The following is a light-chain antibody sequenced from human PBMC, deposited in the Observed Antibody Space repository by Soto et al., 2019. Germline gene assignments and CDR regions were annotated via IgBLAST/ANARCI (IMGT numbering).Light chain of an antibody. CDR2: DAT. CDR1: SSDVGGFKY. Sequence: QSVLTQPRSVSGSPGQSVTISCTGTSSDVGGFKYVSWYQQHPGKAPKLIIFDATERPSGVPDRFSGSKSGYTASLTISGLQGDDEADYYCCSYAANYVRFGGGTQLTVL. CDR3: CSYAANYVR. J-gene: IGLJ2*01. V-gene: IGLV2-11*01.